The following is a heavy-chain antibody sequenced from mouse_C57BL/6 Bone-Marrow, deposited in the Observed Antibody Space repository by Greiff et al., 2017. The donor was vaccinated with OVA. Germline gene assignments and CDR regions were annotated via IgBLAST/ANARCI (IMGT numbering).Heavy chain of an antibody. J-gene: IGHJ2*01. CDR2: IRNQANGDTT. CDR1: GFTFTDYY. V-gene: IGHV7-3*01. D-gene: IGHD1-1*01. Sequence: EVQLQESGGGLVQPGGSLSLSCAASGFTFTDYYMSWVRQPPGKALEWLGFIRNQANGDTTEYSASVKGRFTISRDNSQSIIYLQMNALRAEDSATYYCARYTGIYYYGSSLDYWGQGTTLTVSS. CDR3: ARYTGIYYYGSSLDY.